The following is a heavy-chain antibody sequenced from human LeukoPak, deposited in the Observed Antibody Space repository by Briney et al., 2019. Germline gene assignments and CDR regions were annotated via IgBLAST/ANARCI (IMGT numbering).Heavy chain of an antibody. CDR2: INYSGTS. D-gene: IGHD2-21*01. CDR1: GNSITSDF. J-gene: IGHJ4*02. CDR3: ARLDCLSDECYNY. V-gene: IGHV4-59*08. Sequence: SETLSLTCIVSGNSITSDFWSWIRQSPGKGLEWLGYINYSGTSEYDPSLKSRVTISVDRSRRRVSLKMRSVTAADTAVYYCARLDCLSDECYNYWAVGALVTVSS.